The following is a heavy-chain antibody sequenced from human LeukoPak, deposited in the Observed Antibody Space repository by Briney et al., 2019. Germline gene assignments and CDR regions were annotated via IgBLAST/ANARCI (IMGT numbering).Heavy chain of an antibody. V-gene: IGHV4-31*03. CDR1: GGSISSGGYY. D-gene: IGHD2-15*01. Sequence: SETLSLTCTVSGGSISSGGYYWSWIRQHPGKGLEWIGYIYYSGSTYYNPSLKSRVTISVDTSKNQFSLKLSSVTAADTAAYYCARVRVVAATPFFDYWGQGTLVTVSS. J-gene: IGHJ4*02. CDR2: IYYSGST. CDR3: ARVRVVAATPFFDY.